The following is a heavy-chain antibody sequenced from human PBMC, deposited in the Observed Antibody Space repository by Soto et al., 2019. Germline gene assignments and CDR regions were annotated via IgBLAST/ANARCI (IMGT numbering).Heavy chain of an antibody. D-gene: IGHD1-1*01. Sequence: QVQLQQWGAGLLKPSETLSLTCAVYGGFVSSGSYYWSWIRQPPGKGLEWIGEMSHSGGTHFNPSLNSRVTISVATSKHQFSLKLSSVTAADTALYYCARVERGTATTVVDAFDIWGPGTMVTVSS. CDR3: ARVERGTATTVVDAFDI. CDR2: MSHSGGT. V-gene: IGHV4-34*01. J-gene: IGHJ3*02. CDR1: GGFVSSGSYY.